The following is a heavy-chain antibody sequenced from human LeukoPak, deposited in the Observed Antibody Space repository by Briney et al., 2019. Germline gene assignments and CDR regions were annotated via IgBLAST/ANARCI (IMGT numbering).Heavy chain of an antibody. CDR3: ARGPVTKFEI. CDR2: ICSGGTT. CDR1: GFTVSSNY. D-gene: IGHD4-17*01. V-gene: IGHV3-53*01. Sequence: GGSLRLSCAASGFTVSSNYMSWVRQAPGKGLEWVSVICSGGTTYYADSVKGRFTISRDNSNNTLYLQMNSLRADDTAVYYCARGPVTKFEIWGQGTILTVSS. J-gene: IGHJ3*02.